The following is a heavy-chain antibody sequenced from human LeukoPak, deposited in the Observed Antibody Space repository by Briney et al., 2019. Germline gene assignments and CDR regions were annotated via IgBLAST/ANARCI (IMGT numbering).Heavy chain of an antibody. CDR1: GGTFSSYA. V-gene: IGHV1-69*05. D-gene: IGHD4-11*01. CDR3: ARTGDYSNYGYYYYYMDV. Sequence: SVKVSCKASGGTFSSYAISWVRQAPGQGLEWMGGIIPIFGTANYAQKFQVRVTITTDESTSTAYMELSSVRSEDTAVYYCARTGDYSNYGYYYYYMDVWGKGTTVTVSS. J-gene: IGHJ6*03. CDR2: IIPIFGTA.